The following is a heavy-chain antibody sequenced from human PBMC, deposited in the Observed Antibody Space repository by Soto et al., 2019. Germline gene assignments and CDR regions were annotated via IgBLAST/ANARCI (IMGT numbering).Heavy chain of an antibody. Sequence: QVQLVQSGAEVKKPGSSVKVSCKASGGTFSSYAISWVRQAPGQGLEWMGGIIPIFGTANYAQKFQGRVTITADDSTRPAYMELSSLRSEDTAVYYCANYCSGGSCYRPNWFDPWGQGTLVTVSS. D-gene: IGHD2-15*01. CDR3: ANYCSGGSCYRPNWFDP. CDR2: IIPIFGTA. CDR1: GGTFSSYA. J-gene: IGHJ5*02. V-gene: IGHV1-69*12.